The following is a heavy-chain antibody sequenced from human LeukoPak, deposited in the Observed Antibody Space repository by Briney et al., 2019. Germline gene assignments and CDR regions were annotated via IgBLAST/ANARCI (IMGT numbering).Heavy chain of an antibody. CDR1: GFRINTYT. V-gene: IGHV3-23*01. J-gene: IGHJ4*02. Sequence: PGQSLRLSCDVSGFRINTYTMYWVRQAPGQGLEWVSGIRNSDGMTYYADSVRGRFTISTDNSKNTLYLQMDSLRAEDTALYYCAKGLERESRLDSWGQGTLVTVSS. CDR2: IRNSDGMT. D-gene: IGHD1-1*01. CDR3: AKGLERESRLDS.